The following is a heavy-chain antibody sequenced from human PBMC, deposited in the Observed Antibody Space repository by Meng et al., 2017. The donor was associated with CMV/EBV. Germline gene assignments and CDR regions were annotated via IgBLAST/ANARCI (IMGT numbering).Heavy chain of an antibody. CDR3: ARIVRHSSSWVGSDY. Sequence: GSLRLSCTVSGGSISSYYWSWIRQPPGKGLEWIGYIYYSGSTNYNPSLKSRVTISVDTSKNQFSLKLSSVTAADTAVYYCARIVRHSSSWVGSDYWGQGTLVTVSS. D-gene: IGHD6-13*01. J-gene: IGHJ4*02. V-gene: IGHV4-59*12. CDR2: IYYSGST. CDR1: GGSISSYY.